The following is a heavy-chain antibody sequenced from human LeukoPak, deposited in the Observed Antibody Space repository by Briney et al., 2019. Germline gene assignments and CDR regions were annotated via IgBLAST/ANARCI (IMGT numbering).Heavy chain of an antibody. CDR2: IYHSGST. D-gene: IGHD6-6*01. V-gene: IGHV4-30-2*01. J-gene: IGHJ4*02. Sequence: SETLSPTCTVSGGSISSGGYYCSWIRQPPGKGLEWIGYIYHSGSTYYNPSLKSRVTISVDRSKNQFSLRLSSVTAADTAVYYCAKGDDSSSSSWGQGTLVTVSS. CDR3: AKGDDSSSSS. CDR1: GGSISSGGYY.